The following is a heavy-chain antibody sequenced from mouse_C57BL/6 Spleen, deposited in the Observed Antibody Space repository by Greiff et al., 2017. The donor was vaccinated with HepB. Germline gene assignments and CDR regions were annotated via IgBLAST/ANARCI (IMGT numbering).Heavy chain of an antibody. Sequence: EVKVEESGGGLVQPGGSLSLSCAASGFTFTDYYMSWVRQPPGKALEWLGFIRNKANGYTTEYSASVKGRFTISRDNSQSILYLQMNALRAEDSATYYCARSFDYGYAMDYWGQGTSVTVSS. CDR3: ARSFDYGYAMDY. J-gene: IGHJ4*01. D-gene: IGHD2-4*01. CDR1: GFTFTDYY. V-gene: IGHV7-3*01. CDR2: IRNKANGYTT.